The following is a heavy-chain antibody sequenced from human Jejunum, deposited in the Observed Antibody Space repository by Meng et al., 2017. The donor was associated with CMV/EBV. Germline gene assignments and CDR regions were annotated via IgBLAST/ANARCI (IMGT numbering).Heavy chain of an antibody. V-gene: IGHV3-21*01. CDR2: ISGNSNYI. D-gene: IGHD3-10*01. J-gene: IGHJ5*02. Sequence: CGFTFSSYNMSLVRQAPEKGLGWVSSISGNSNYIFYGDSVEGRFTISRDNAKNSLFLQMNSLRAEDSAVYYCARDMVWGDPNSFDAWGQGTLVTVSS. CDR3: ARDMVWGDPNSFDA. CDR1: GFTFSSYN.